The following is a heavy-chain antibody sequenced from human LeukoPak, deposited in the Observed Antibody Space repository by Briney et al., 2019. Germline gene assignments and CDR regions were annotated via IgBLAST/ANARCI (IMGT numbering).Heavy chain of an antibody. CDR3: ASASTPYGSGSYLGS. Sequence: GGSLRLSCAASGFTFSSYGIHWVRQAPGKGLEWVAFMRYDGSKKYYADSVKGRFTISRDNSKNTLYLQMNSLRAEDTAVYYCASASTPYGSGSYLGSWGQGTLVTVSS. CDR2: MRYDGSKK. CDR1: GFTFSSYG. D-gene: IGHD3-10*01. J-gene: IGHJ4*02. V-gene: IGHV3-30*02.